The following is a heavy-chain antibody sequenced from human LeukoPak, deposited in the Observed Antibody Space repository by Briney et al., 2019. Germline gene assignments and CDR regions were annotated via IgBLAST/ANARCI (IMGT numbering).Heavy chain of an antibody. CDR2: IYTSGST. D-gene: IGHD5-18*01. CDR3: ARGSTAMVTGLLYY. V-gene: IGHV4-61*02. CDR1: GGSISSGSYF. J-gene: IGHJ4*02. Sequence: ASETLSLTCTVSGGSISSGSYFWSWIRQPAGKGLEWIGRIYTSGSTNYNPSLKSRVTISVDTSKNQFSLKLSSVTAADTAVYYCARGSTAMVTGLLYYWGKGTLVTVSS.